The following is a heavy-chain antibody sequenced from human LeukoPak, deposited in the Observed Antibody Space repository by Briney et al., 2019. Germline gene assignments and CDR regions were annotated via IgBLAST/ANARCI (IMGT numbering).Heavy chain of an antibody. J-gene: IGHJ4*02. CDR3: ARTGGWLSNFDF. CDR2: IDTAGRAT. V-gene: IGHV3-74*01. Sequence: GGSLRLSCTASGFXFSNFWMHWVRQAPGKGLVWVSGIDTAGRATRYADSVKGRFTIYRDSAKNTLFLQINSLRAEDTAVYYCARTGGWLSNFDFWGQGSLVTVSS. CDR1: GFXFSNFW. D-gene: IGHD5-24*01.